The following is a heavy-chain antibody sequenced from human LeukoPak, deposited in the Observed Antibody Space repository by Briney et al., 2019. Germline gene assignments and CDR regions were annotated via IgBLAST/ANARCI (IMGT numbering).Heavy chain of an antibody. V-gene: IGHV4-34*01. D-gene: IGHD7-27*01. J-gene: IGHJ2*01. CDR2: INHSGST. CDR3: ARPKLTGDPNWYFDL. Sequence: PGGSLRLSCAASGFTFSNAWMSWVRQAPGKGLEWVGEINHSGSTNYNPSLKSRVTISVDTSKNQFSLKLSSVTAADTAVYYCARPKLTGDPNWYFDLWGRGTLVTVSS. CDR1: GFTFSNAW.